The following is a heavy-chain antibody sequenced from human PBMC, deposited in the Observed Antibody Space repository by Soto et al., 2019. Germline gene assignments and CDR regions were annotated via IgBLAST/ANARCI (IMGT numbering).Heavy chain of an antibody. CDR1: GFTFEDHA. CDR3: AKVLPRDGYHFDY. J-gene: IGHJ4*02. V-gene: IGHV3-9*01. Sequence: EVQLVESGGGLVQPGRSLRLSCATSGFTFEDHAMHWVRQAPGKGLEWVAGINWNGESTNHAASVRGRFTISRDNAKSSLYLQMNSLRPEDTALYYCAKVLPRDGYHFDYWGQGTLVTVSS. D-gene: IGHD5-12*01. CDR2: INWNGEST.